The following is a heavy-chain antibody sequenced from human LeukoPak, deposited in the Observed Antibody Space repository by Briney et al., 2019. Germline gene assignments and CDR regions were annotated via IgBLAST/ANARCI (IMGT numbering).Heavy chain of an antibody. CDR3: ARGFGELIYFDY. V-gene: IGHV3-7*03. D-gene: IGHD3-10*01. CDR2: IKEDGSEK. CDR1: GFIFSSYW. J-gene: IGHJ4*02. Sequence: GGSLRLSCVASGFIFSSYWMSWVRQTPGKGLEWVANIKEDGSEKYYVDSVKGRFTISRDNAKNSLYLQMNSLRAEDTALYYCARGFGELIYFDYWGQGTLVTVSS.